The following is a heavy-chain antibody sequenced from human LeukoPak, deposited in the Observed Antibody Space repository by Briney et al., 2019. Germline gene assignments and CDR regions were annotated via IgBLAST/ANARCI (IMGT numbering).Heavy chain of an antibody. D-gene: IGHD2-2*01. V-gene: IGHV1-8*01. CDR3: ARGWGFEDIVVVPAAPYYDGMDV. CDR1: GYTFTSYD. Sequence: ASVKVSCKASGYTFTSYDVNWVRQATGQGLEWMGWMNPNRGNTGYAQKFQGRVTMTRNTSISTGYMELSSLRSEATAVYYCARGWGFEDIVVVPAAPYYDGMDVWGQGTTVTVSS. J-gene: IGHJ6*02. CDR2: MNPNRGNT.